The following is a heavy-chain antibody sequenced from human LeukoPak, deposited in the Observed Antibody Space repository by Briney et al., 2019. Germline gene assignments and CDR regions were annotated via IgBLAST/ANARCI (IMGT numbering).Heavy chain of an antibody. J-gene: IGHJ3*02. Sequence: GGSLRLSCAASGFTFNTYSMSWVRQAPGKGLEWVSIISRTSESIFYADSVKGRFTISRDNAKNSLYLQMNGLRAEDTAAYYCARQQQSGPDAFDIWGQGTMVTVSS. CDR1: GFTFNTYS. CDR3: ARQQQSGPDAFDI. V-gene: IGHV3-21*01. D-gene: IGHD3-10*01. CDR2: ISRTSESI.